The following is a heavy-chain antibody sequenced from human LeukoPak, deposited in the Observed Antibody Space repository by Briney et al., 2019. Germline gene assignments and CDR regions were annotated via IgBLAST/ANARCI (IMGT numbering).Heavy chain of an antibody. V-gene: IGHV1-18*01. CDR1: GYTFTSYG. CDR2: ISAYNGNT. CDR3: AGWWELLRGMNYYYGMDV. D-gene: IGHD1-26*01. Sequence: ASVKVSCKASGYTFTSYGISWVRQAPGQGLEWMGWISAYNGNTNYAQKLQGRVTMTTDTSTSTAYMELRSLRSDDTAVYYCAGWWELLRGMNYYYGMDVWGQGTTVTVSS. J-gene: IGHJ6*02.